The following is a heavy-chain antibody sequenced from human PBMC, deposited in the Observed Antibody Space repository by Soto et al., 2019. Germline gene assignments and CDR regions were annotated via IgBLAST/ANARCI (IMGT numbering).Heavy chain of an antibody. CDR2: IRSKANNYAT. V-gene: IGHV3-73*02. J-gene: IGHJ5*02. Sequence: EVQLVESGGGLVQPGGSLKLPCAASGFIFSGSAMHWVRQASGNGLEWVGRIRSKANNYATAYAASVEGRFTISRDDSKNTAYLQMSSLKTEDTAVYYCTSYDTSWSSWGQGTLVTVSS. CDR3: TSYDTSWSS. D-gene: IGHD2-2*01. CDR1: GFIFSGSA.